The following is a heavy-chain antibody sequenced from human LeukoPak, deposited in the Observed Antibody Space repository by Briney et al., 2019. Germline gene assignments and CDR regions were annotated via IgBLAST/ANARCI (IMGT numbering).Heavy chain of an antibody. CDR1: GFTFSSHW. J-gene: IGHJ4*02. CDR2: INSDGSIT. CDR3: ARDPFTITVW. V-gene: IGHV3-74*01. Sequence: PGGALRLSCAASGFTFSSHWMHWVRHAPGKGLAWVSRINSDGSITSYADSVKGRFTISRDNAKNTLYLQMNSLRAEDTAVYYCARDPFTITVWWGQGTLVTVSS. D-gene: IGHD5-12*01.